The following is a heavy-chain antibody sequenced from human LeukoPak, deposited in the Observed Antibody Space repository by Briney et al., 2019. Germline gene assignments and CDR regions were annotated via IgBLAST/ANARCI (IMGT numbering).Heavy chain of an antibody. CDR3: AREDILTGRGGY. D-gene: IGHD3-9*01. CDR1: GYTFTSYD. Sequence: ASVKVSCKASGYTFTSYDINWVRQATGQGLEWMGWMNPNSGNTGYAQKFQGRVTMTRNTSISTTYMELSSLRSEDTAVYYCAREDILTGRGGYWGQGTLVTVSS. V-gene: IGHV1-8*01. J-gene: IGHJ4*02. CDR2: MNPNSGNT.